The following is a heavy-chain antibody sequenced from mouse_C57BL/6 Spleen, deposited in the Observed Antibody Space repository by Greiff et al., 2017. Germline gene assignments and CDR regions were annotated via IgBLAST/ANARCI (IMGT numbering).Heavy chain of an antibody. V-gene: IGHV1-80*01. CDR2: IYPGDGDT. CDR3: ARSPYYYGSSHFDY. Sequence: VQLQQSGAELVKPGASVKISCKASGYAFSSYWMNWVKQRPGQGLEWIGQIYPGDGDTNYNGKFKGKATLTADKSSSTAYMQLSSLTSEDSAVYVCARSPYYYGSSHFDYWGQGTTLTVSS. J-gene: IGHJ2*01. D-gene: IGHD1-1*01. CDR1: GYAFSSYW.